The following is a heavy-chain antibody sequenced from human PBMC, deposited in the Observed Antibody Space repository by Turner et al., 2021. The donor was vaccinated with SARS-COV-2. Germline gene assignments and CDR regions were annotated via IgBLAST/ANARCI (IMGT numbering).Heavy chain of an antibody. CDR1: GFTFSSFW. CDR3: ARRRGMDV. CDR2: IKEDGSEK. V-gene: IGHV3-7*01. J-gene: IGHJ6*02. Sequence: EVQLVESGGGLVQPGGSPRLSCAASGFTFSSFWMSWVRQGPGKGLEWVANIKEDGSEKYYVDSVKGRFTISRDNAKNSVYLQMNSLRAEDTAVYYCARRRGMDVWGQGTTVTVSS.